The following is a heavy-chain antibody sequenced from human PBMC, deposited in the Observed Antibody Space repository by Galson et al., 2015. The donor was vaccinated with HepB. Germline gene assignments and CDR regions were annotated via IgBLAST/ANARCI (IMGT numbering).Heavy chain of an antibody. CDR1: GFSLSTSGMR. D-gene: IGHD5-12*01. CDR2: IDWDDDK. Sequence: PALVKPTQTLTLTCTFSGFSLSTSGMRVSWIRQPPGKALEWLARIDWDDDKFYSTSLKTRLTISKDTSKNQVVLTMTNMDPVDTATYYCARTINLQYYFDYWGQGTLVTVSS. CDR3: ARTINLQYYFDY. J-gene: IGHJ4*02. V-gene: IGHV2-70*04.